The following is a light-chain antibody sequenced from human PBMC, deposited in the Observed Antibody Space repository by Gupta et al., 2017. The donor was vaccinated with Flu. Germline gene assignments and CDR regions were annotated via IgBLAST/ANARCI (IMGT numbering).Light chain of an antibody. J-gene: IGKJ2*02. V-gene: IGKV2-30*01. Sequence: EVVMTQSSLSLPVTLGQPASITCTSSQSLLYSDGNSHLNWFQLRPGQAPRRLIYKVSNRDSGVPDRFSGSGSGTHFTLTISGVEAEDIGLYYCMQATHWPRTFGQGTRLEIK. CDR2: KVS. CDR1: QSLLYSDGNSH. CDR3: MQATHWPRT.